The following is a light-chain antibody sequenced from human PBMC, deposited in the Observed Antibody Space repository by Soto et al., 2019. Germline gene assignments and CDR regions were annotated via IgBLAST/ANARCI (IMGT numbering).Light chain of an antibody. J-gene: IGKJ5*01. CDR2: GAS. CDR3: QQYNNWHTIT. CDR1: QSVSSK. Sequence: EIVMTQSPATLSVSPGERATLSCGASQSVSSKLAWYQQKPGQAPRLLIYGASTRATGIPASFSGSGSATEFTLTISSLQSEDFAVYYCQQYNNWHTITFGQGTRLEIK. V-gene: IGKV3-15*01.